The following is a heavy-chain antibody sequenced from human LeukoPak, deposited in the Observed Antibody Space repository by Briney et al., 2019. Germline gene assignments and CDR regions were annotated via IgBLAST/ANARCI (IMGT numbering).Heavy chain of an antibody. CDR1: GFTFDDYG. J-gene: IGHJ3*02. D-gene: IGHD7-27*01. V-gene: IGHV3-20*04. Sequence: GGSLRLSCAASGFTFDDYGMSWVRQAPGKGLEWVSGINWNGGSTGYADSMKGRFTISRDNAKNSLYLQMNSLRAEDTALCYCAREIPPNWEYHDAFDIWGQGTMVTVSS. CDR3: AREIPPNWEYHDAFDI. CDR2: INWNGGST.